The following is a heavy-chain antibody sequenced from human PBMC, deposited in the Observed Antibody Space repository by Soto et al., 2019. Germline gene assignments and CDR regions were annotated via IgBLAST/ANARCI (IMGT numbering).Heavy chain of an antibody. CDR2: IYWDDDK. J-gene: IGHJ3*02. V-gene: IGHV2-5*02. Sequence: SGPTLVNPTQTLTLTCTFSGFSLSTSGVGVGWIRQPPGKALEWLALIYWDDDKPYTPSLKSRHTITKDNSKNQVVLTMSNMDAVDTATYYCAHITMVRGVIITNAGAFDIWGQGTMVTVSS. CDR1: GFSLSTSGVG. D-gene: IGHD3-10*01. CDR3: AHITMVRGVIITNAGAFDI.